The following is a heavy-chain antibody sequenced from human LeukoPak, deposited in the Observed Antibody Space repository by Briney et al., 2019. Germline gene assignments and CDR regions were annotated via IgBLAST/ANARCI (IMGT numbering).Heavy chain of an antibody. Sequence: GGSLRLSCAASGFTFSSYAMSWVRQAPGKGLEWVSAISGSGGSTYYADSVKGRFTISRDNSKNTLYLPMNSLRAEDTAVYYCAMGPTAMENYYYYGMDVWGKGTTVTVSS. CDR1: GFTFSSYA. J-gene: IGHJ6*04. D-gene: IGHD5-18*01. V-gene: IGHV3-23*01. CDR2: ISGSGGST. CDR3: AMGPTAMENYYYYGMDV.